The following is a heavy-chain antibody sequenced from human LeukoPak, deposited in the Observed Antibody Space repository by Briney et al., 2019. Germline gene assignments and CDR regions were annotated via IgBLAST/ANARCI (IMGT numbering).Heavy chain of an antibody. J-gene: IGHJ4*02. CDR3: ARANFLYCSSSTCLFDD. V-gene: IGHV1-2*02. CDR2: INPNDGDT. D-gene: IGHD2-2*01. CDR1: GYTFTDYY. Sequence: ASVKVSCKASGYTFTDYYMHWVRQAPGQGFEWMGWINPNDGDTNYAQKFQGRVTMTRDTSISTAHMEVSRLRSDDTAVYYCARANFLYCSSSTCLFDDWGQGTLVTASS.